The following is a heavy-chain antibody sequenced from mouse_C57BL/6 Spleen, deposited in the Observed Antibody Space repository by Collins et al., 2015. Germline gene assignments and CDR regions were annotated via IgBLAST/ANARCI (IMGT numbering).Heavy chain of an antibody. D-gene: IGHD4-1*01. CDR2: INTYTGEP. CDR3: ARPLTGEAMDY. V-gene: IGHV9-1*02. J-gene: IGHJ4*01. CDR1: GHTFTNYG. Sequence: KPGETVKISCKASGHTFTNYGMNWVKQAPGKGLKWMGWINTYTGEPTYADDFKGRFAFSLETSASTAYLQINNLKNEDMATYFCARPLTGEAMDYWGQGTSVTVSS.